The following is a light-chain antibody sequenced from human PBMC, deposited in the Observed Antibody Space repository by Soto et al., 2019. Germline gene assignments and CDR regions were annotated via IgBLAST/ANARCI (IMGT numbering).Light chain of an antibody. J-gene: IGKJ4*01. CDR2: GAS. CDR3: QQYYNWPVT. V-gene: IGKV3-15*01. Sequence: EILMTQSPSTLSGSPWETVTFSCRASRSVSNRLAWYQHKPGQAPRLLISGASNGATGIPPKFSGSGSGTEFTLTVDSLQSDDIAVYYCQQYYNWPVTFGGGTKV. CDR1: RSVSNR.